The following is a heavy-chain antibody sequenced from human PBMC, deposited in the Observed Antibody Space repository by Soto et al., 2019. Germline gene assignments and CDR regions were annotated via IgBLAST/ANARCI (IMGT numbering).Heavy chain of an antibody. V-gene: IGHV4-34*01. CDR1: GGSFSGYY. CDR2: INHSGST. D-gene: IGHD2-15*01. Sequence: SETLSLTCAVYGGSFSGYYWSWIRQPPGKGLEWIGEINHSGSTNYNPSLKSRVTISVDTSKNQFSLKLSSVTAADTAVYYCAREIVSGGSSERGQGTLVTVSS. CDR3: AREIVSGGSSE. J-gene: IGHJ4*02.